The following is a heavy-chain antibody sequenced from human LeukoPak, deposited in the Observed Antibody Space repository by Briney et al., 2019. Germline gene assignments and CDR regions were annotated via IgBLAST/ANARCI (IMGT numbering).Heavy chain of an antibody. J-gene: IGHJ3*02. CDR1: GGTFSSYA. V-gene: IGHV1-69*04. CDR2: IIPILGIA. CDR3: ARALAAPPEGAFDI. D-gene: IGHD6-19*01. Sequence: GSSVKVSCKASGGTFSSYAISWVRQAPGQGLEWMGRIIPILGIANYAQKFQGRVTITADKSTSTAYMELSSLRSEDTAVYYCARALAAPPEGAFDIWGQGTMVTVSS.